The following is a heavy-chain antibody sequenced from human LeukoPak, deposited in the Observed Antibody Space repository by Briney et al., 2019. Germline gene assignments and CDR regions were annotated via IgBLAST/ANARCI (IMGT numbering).Heavy chain of an antibody. CDR1: GFTFSSYW. J-gene: IGHJ4*02. CDR3: ARGSRVRGVTYRGGYFDY. CDR2: INHSGST. V-gene: IGHV4-34*01. Sequence: GSLRLSCAASGFTFSSYWMSWVRQAPGKGLEWIGEINHSGSTNYNPSLKSRVTISVDTSKNQFSLKLSSVTAADTAVYYCARGSRVRGVTYRGGYFDYWGQGTLVTVSS. D-gene: IGHD3-10*01.